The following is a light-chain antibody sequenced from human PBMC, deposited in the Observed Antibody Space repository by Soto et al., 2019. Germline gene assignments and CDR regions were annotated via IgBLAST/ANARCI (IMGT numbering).Light chain of an antibody. V-gene: IGKV3-20*01. CDR3: HQYGHAVDT. CDR2: GAS. J-gene: IGKJ2*01. Sequence: EMVLTQSPGTLSLSPCERATLSCRASQSVRSNYLAWYQQQPGQAPRLLIFGASSRATGIPDRFSGSGSGTDLTLTITRLEPEDSAVYFCHQYGHAVDTFREGTKREIK. CDR1: QSVRSNY.